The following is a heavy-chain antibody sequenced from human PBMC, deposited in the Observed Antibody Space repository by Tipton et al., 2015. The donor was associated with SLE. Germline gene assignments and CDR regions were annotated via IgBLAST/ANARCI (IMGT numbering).Heavy chain of an antibody. D-gene: IGHD1-26*01. CDR2: IYFSGST. V-gene: IGHV4-38-2*01. CDR3: VKGYSGVAIYAFDV. Sequence: LRLSCAASGFTFSDYSMNWVRQAPGKGLEWIGSIYFSGSTYSNPSLKNRVTISADTSKNQVSLKLSSVTAADTAVYYCVKGYSGVAIYAFDVWGPGTMVTVSS. J-gene: IGHJ3*01. CDR1: GFTFSDYS.